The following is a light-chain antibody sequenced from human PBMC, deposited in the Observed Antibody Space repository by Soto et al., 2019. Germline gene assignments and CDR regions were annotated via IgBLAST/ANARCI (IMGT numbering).Light chain of an antibody. CDR2: DVN. CDR3: FSYTSSGTFG. CDR1: SSDVGGYNY. Sequence: QSALTQPASVSGSPGQSITVSCTGTSSDVGGYNYVSWYQQHPGKAPQLMIYDVNDRPSGVSSRFSGSKSGNTASLTISGLQAEDEADYYCFSYTSSGTFGFGGGTKLT. J-gene: IGLJ2*01. V-gene: IGLV2-14*03.